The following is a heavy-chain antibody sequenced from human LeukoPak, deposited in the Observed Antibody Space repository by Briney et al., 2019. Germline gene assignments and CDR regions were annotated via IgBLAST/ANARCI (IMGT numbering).Heavy chain of an antibody. CDR3: ARDPPPGWWSSYYFDY. CDR2: IWYDGSNK. D-gene: IGHD2-15*01. V-gene: IGHV3-33*01. J-gene: IGHJ4*02. Sequence: TGGSLRLSCAASGFTFNRYAMHWVRQAPGKGLEWVAFIWYDGSNKYYADSVKGRFTGSRDNSKNTLYLQMNSLRAEDTAVYYCARDPPPGWWSSYYFDYWGQGTLVTVSS. CDR1: GFTFNRYA.